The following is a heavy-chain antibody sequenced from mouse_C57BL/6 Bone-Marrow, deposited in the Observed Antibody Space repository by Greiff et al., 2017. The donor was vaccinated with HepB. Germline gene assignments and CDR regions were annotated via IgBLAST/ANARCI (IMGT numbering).Heavy chain of an antibody. CDR1: GFTFSSYG. Sequence: EVKLLESGGDLVKPGGSLKLSCAASGFTFSSYGMSWVRQTPDKRLEWVATISSGGSYTYYPDSVKGRFTISRDNAKNTLYLQMSSLKSEDTAMYYCARDYDYRRMDYWGQGTSVTVSS. CDR3: ARDYDYRRMDY. J-gene: IGHJ4*01. CDR2: ISSGGSYT. V-gene: IGHV5-6*01. D-gene: IGHD2-4*01.